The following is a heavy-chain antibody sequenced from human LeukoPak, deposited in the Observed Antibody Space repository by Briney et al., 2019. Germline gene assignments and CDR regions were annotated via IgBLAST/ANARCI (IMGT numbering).Heavy chain of an antibody. CDR3: ARESVAPAEYYFDY. V-gene: IGHV4-39*07. CDR2: IHYSGST. CDR1: GGSISSSSYY. D-gene: IGHD6-6*01. Sequence: PSETLSLTCTVSGGSISSSSYYWGWIRQPPGKGLEWIGSIHYSGSTYYNPSLKSRVTISVDTSKNQFSLKLSSVTAADTAVYYCARESVAPAEYYFDYWGQGTLVTVSS. J-gene: IGHJ4*02.